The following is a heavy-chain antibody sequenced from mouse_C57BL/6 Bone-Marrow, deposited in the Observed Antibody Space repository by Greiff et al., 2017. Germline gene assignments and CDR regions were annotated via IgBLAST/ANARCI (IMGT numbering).Heavy chain of an antibody. CDR3: ARESLIYYGSSYWYFDV. CDR2: IYPGGGYT. D-gene: IGHD1-1*01. Sequence: VKLQESGAELVRPGTSVKMSCKASGYTFTNYWIGWAKQRPGHGLEWIGDIYPGGGYTNYNEKFKGKATLTADKSSSTAYMQFSSLTSEDSAIYYCARESLIYYGSSYWYFDVWGTGTTVTVSS. V-gene: IGHV1-63*01. CDR1: GYTFTNYW. J-gene: IGHJ1*03.